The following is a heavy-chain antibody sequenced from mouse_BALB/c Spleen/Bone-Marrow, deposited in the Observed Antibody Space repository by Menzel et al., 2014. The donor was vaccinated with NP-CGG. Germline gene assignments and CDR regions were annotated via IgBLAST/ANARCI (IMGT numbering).Heavy chain of an antibody. V-gene: IGHV1S81*02. D-gene: IGHD2-2*01. Sequence: QVQLQQSGAELVKPGASVKLSCKASGYTFTSYWMHWVKQRPGQGLEWIGEINPSNGRADYNEKFRSKATLTVDRSSSTAYMQLRSLTSEDSAVYYCARAGGYDGFAYWGQGTLVTVSA. CDR3: ARAGGYDGFAY. J-gene: IGHJ3*01. CDR2: INPSNGRA. CDR1: GYTFTSYW.